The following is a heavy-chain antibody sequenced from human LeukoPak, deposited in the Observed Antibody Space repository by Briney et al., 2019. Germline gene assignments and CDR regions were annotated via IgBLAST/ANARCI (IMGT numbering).Heavy chain of an antibody. V-gene: IGHV3-7*01. CDR3: ARGTILKYYYYYGMDV. Sequence: GGSLRLSCAASGFTFSSYWMSWVRQAPGKGLEWVANIKQDGSEKYYVDSVKGRFTISRDNAKNSLYLQMNSLRAEDTAVYYCARGTILKYYYYYGMDVWGQGTTVTVSS. J-gene: IGHJ6*02. CDR2: IKQDGSEK. D-gene: IGHD3-3*01. CDR1: GFTFSSYW.